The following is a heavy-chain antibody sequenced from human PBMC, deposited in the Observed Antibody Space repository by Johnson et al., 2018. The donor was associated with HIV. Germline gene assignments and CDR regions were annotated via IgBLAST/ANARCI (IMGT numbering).Heavy chain of an antibody. V-gene: IGHV3-30-3*01. Sequence: QVQLVESGGGVVQPGRSLRLSCAASGFTFSSYAMHWVRQAPGKGLEWVAVISYDGSNKYYADSVKGRFTISRDNSKNTLYLHMNSLRAEDTAVYYCARQTLRAFDIWGQGTMVTVSS. CDR1: GFTFSSYA. J-gene: IGHJ3*02. CDR3: ARQTLRAFDI. CDR2: ISYDGSNK.